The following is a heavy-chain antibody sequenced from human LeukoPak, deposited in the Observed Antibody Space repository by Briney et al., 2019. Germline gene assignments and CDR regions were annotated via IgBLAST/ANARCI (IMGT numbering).Heavy chain of an antibody. CDR1: GFTFSSYA. J-gene: IGHJ4*02. V-gene: IGHV3-23*01. Sequence: GGSLRLSCVDSGFTFSSYALSWVRQAPGKGLEWVSGISGSGGRTDYADSVRGRLTISRDNSKNTLYLQMNSLRAEDTAVYYCAKSPEPGYSSGWYLDYWGQGTLVTVSS. CDR3: AKSPEPGYSSGWYLDY. CDR2: ISGSGGRT. D-gene: IGHD6-19*01.